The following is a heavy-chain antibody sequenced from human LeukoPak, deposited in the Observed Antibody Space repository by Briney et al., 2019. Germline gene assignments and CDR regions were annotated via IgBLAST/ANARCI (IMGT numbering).Heavy chain of an antibody. J-gene: IGHJ3*02. CDR1: GGSISRYY. CDR3: AREDIVVVVAERSAFDI. D-gene: IGHD2-15*01. CDR2: IFYSGST. V-gene: IGHV4-59*01. Sequence: SETLSLTCTVSGGSISRYYWSWIRQPPGKGLEWIGYIFYSGSTNYNPSLKSRVTISVDTSKNQFSLKLSSVTAADTAVYYCAREDIVVVVAERSAFDIWGQGTMVTVSS.